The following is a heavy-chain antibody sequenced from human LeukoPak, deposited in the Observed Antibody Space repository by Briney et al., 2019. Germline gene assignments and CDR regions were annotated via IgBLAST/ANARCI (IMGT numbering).Heavy chain of an antibody. CDR1: GGSFSGYY. CDR3: ARRFWRGYYPAYYFDY. D-gene: IGHD3-3*01. V-gene: IGHV4-34*01. CDR2: INHSGST. J-gene: IGHJ4*02. Sequence: SETLSLTCAVYGGSFSGYYWSWIRQPPGKGLEWIGEINHSGSTNYNPSLKSRVTISVDTSKNQFSLKLSSVTAADTAVYYCARRFWRGYYPAYYFDYWGQGTPVTVSS.